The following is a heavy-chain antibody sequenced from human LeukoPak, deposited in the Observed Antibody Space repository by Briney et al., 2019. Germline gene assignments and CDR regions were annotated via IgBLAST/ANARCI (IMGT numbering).Heavy chain of an antibody. J-gene: IGHJ6*02. Sequence: ASVKVSCKASGYTFTSYDINGVRQATGQGREWMGWMNPNRGNTGYAQKFQGRVTMTRNTSISTAYTELSSLRSEDTAVYYCARSSVLLWFGELLAPGGYYYGMDVWGQGTTVTVSS. CDR3: ARSSVLLWFGELLAPGGYYYGMDV. V-gene: IGHV1-8*01. CDR2: MNPNRGNT. D-gene: IGHD3-10*01. CDR1: GYTFTSYD.